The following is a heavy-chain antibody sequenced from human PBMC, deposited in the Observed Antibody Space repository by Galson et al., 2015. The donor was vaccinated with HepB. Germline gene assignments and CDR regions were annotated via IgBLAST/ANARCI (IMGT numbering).Heavy chain of an antibody. CDR3: ARLPLTYYYDSSGYNFPFDY. V-gene: IGHV1-18*01. Sequence: SVKVSCKASGYTFTSYGISWVRQAPGQGLEWMGWISAYNGNTNYAQKLQGRVTMTTDTSTSTAYMELRSLRSDDTAVYYCARLPLTYYYDSSGYNFPFDYWGQGTLVTVSS. CDR2: ISAYNGNT. J-gene: IGHJ4*02. D-gene: IGHD3-22*01. CDR1: GYTFTSYG.